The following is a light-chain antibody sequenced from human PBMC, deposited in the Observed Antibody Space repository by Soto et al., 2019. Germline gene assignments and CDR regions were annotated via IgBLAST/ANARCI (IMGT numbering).Light chain of an antibody. Sequence: EIVLTQSPGTLSLSPGERATLSCRASQSVSSSYLAWYQQKPGQAPRLLIYGASSRATGIPDRFSGSGSGTYFTLTISRLEPEDFAVYYCQHYGSSLIFTFCPGTKVDIK. J-gene: IGKJ3*01. CDR1: QSVSSSY. V-gene: IGKV3-20*01. CDR2: GAS. CDR3: QHYGSSLIFT.